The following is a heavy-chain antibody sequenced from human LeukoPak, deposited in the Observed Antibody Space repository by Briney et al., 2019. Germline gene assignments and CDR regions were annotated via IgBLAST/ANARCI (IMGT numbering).Heavy chain of an antibody. J-gene: IGHJ4*02. D-gene: IGHD4-23*01. CDR1: GFTFSSYA. CDR3: ATFPTTVVTPDYFDY. CDR2: ISGSGGST. Sequence: GGSLRLSCAASGFTFSSYAMSWVRQAPGKGLEWVSAISGSGGSTYYADSVKGRFTISRDNSKNTLYLQVNSLRAEDTAVYYCATFPTTVVTPDYFDYWGQGTLVTVSS. V-gene: IGHV3-23*01.